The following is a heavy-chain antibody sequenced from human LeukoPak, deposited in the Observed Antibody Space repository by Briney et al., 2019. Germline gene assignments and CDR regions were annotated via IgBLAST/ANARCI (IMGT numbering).Heavy chain of an antibody. CDR2: IKSEWCST. CDR1: GLTLCSYC. D-gene: IGHD3-10*01. Sequence: GGSLTLFCAACGLTLCSYCMHWARQAPGKGLVGVLSIKSEWCSTMYGDSEKRRLPISRENVRDTLYLKMNSLRPEDAAVYHCATGNGHAFDIWGQGTMVTVSA. CDR3: ATGNGHAFDI. J-gene: IGHJ3*02. V-gene: IGHV3-74*03.